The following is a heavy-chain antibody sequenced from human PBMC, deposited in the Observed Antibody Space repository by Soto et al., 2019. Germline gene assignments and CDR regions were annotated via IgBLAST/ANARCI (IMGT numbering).Heavy chain of an antibody. V-gene: IGHV3-23*01. CDR2: ISGGGSAT. CDR1: GFTFSSYA. CDR3: SKIRDHCTTTRCDTLTYLDS. Sequence: GGSLRLSCAASGFTFSSYAMNWVRQAPGKGLEWVSGISGGGSATYYADSVKGRFTISRDNSKNTLYLQMNSLRAEDTAAYYCSKIRDHCTTTRCDTLTYLDSWGQGTLVTVSS. D-gene: IGHD2-2*01. J-gene: IGHJ5*01.